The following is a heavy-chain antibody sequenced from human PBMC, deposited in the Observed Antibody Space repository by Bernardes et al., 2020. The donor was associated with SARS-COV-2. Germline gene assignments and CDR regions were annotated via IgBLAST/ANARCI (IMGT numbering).Heavy chain of an antibody. D-gene: IGHD3-10*01. CDR1: GFTVDDYA. J-gene: IGHJ6*02. Sequence: GGYLSPSCAASGFTVDDYAMDWVRPAPGKGLEWVSGISWNSGSIAYADSVKGRFTISRDNAKNSLYLQMNSLRAEDTALYYCSKSRGGYYFYGLDVWGQGTTVTVSS. CDR3: SKSRGGYYFYGLDV. V-gene: IGHV3-9*01. CDR2: ISWNSGSI.